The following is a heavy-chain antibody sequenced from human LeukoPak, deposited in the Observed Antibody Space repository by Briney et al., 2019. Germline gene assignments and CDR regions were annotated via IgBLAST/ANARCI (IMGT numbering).Heavy chain of an antibody. V-gene: IGHV1-18*01. J-gene: IGHJ3*02. Sequence: ASVKVSCKASGYTFTSYGISWVRQAPGQGLEWMGWISAYNGNTNYAQKLQGRVTMTTDTSTSTAYMELRSLRSDDTAVYYCAGPYYDSSGYHDAFDIWGQGTMVTVSS. CDR3: AGPYYDSSGYHDAFDI. CDR2: ISAYNGNT. D-gene: IGHD3-22*01. CDR1: GYTFTSYG.